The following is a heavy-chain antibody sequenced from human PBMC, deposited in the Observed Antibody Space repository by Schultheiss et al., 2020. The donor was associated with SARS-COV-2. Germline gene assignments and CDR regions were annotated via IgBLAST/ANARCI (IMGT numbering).Heavy chain of an antibody. CDR3: ARVPVTTEGEYYFDY. CDR1: GFTFSSYA. V-gene: IGHV3-21*01. D-gene: IGHD4-17*01. J-gene: IGHJ4*02. Sequence: GGSLRLSCAASGFTFSSYAMSWVRQAPGKGLEWVSSISSSSSYIYYADSVKGRFTISRDNAKNSLYLQMNSLRAEDTAVYYCARVPVTTEGEYYFDYWGQGTLVTVSS. CDR2: ISSSSSYI.